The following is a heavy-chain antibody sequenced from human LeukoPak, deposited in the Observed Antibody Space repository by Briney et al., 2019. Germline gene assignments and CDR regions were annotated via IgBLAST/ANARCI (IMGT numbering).Heavy chain of an antibody. CDR2: VYYTGSA. CDR1: GGSMSGTSYY. J-gene: IGHJ5*02. D-gene: IGHD2-21*01. V-gene: IGHV4-39*01. Sequence: PSQTLSLTCTVSGGSMSGTSYYWHWIRQPPGKGLEWIGSVYYTGSAYYNPSLKSRVTISVDTSKNQFSLKLTSVTAADTAVYYCARRFPTRYFDPWGQGTLVTVSS. CDR3: ARRFPTRYFDP.